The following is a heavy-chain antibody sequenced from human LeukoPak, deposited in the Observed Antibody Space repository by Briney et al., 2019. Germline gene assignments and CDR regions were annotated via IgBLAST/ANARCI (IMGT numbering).Heavy chain of an antibody. J-gene: IGHJ5*02. V-gene: IGHV1-3*03. CDR3: ARGPGYCSGGSCPFDP. Sequence: ASVKVSCKASGYTFTSYAMHWVRQAPGQRLEWMGWINAGNGNTKYSQEFQGRVTITRDTSASTAYMELSSLRSEDMAVYYCARGPGYCSGGSCPFDPWGQGTLVTVSS. CDR2: INAGNGNT. D-gene: IGHD2-15*01. CDR1: GYTFTSYA.